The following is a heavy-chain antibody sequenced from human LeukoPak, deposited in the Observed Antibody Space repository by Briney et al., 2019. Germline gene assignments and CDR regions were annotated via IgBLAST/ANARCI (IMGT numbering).Heavy chain of an antibody. CDR3: ARVLGYCSSTSCLNWFDP. D-gene: IGHD2-2*01. Sequence: GESLKVSCKGSGYSFTSYWIGWVRQMPGKGLECMGIIYPGDSDTRYSPSFQGQVTISADKSISTAYLQWSSLKASDTAMYYCARVLGYCSSTSCLNWFDPWGQGTLVTVSS. V-gene: IGHV5-51*01. CDR2: IYPGDSDT. CDR1: GYSFTSYW. J-gene: IGHJ5*02.